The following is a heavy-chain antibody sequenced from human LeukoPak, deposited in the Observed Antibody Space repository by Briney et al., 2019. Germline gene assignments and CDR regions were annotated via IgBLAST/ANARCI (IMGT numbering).Heavy chain of an antibody. J-gene: IGHJ4*02. CDR1: GFTFSDYH. D-gene: IGHD4-23*01. CDR3: ARQTRSVDPLTY. V-gene: IGHV3-11*03. Sequence: GGSLRLSCAASGFTFSDYHMTWIRQAPGKGLEWVSCISGRSSYTNYADSVKGRFTISRDNAKNSLYLEMNSLRADDTAVYFCARQTRSVDPLTYWGPGTPVTVSS. CDR2: ISGRSSYT.